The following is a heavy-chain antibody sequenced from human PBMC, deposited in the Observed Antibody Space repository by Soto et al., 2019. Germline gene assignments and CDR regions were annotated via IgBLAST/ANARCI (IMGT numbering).Heavy chain of an antibody. CDR2: VFDHGST. J-gene: IGHJ5*01. D-gene: IGHD3-10*01. CDR1: GVSISGGNV. V-gene: IGHV4-4*02. CDR3: ARVLSGNKEWFDS. Sequence: QVQLQESGPGLVKPWGTLSLTCAVSGVSISGGNVWSWVRQPPGKGLEWIGEVFDHGSTNYNPSLKRRVTMSVDKSQNDFSLNLTSVTAADTAVYYCARVLSGNKEWFDSWGQVILVTVSS.